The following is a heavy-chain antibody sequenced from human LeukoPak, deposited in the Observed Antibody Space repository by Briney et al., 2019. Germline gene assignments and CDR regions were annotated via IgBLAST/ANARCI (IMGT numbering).Heavy chain of an antibody. CDR1: GFTFSNAW. Sequence: PGGSLRLSCAASGFTFSNAWMSWVRQAPGKGLEWVGRIKSKTDGGTTDYAAPVKGRFTISRDDSKNTLYLQMNSLKTEDTAVYYCTTDGWELHTYYYYYMDVWGKGTTVTVSS. J-gene: IGHJ6*03. CDR3: TTDGWELHTYYYYYMDV. V-gene: IGHV3-15*01. CDR2: IKSKTDGGTT. D-gene: IGHD1-26*01.